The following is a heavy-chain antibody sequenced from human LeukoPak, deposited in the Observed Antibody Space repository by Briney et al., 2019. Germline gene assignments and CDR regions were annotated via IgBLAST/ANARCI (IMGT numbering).Heavy chain of an antibody. J-gene: IGHJ4*02. Sequence: GGSLRLSCAASGFTFSSCNMNWVRQAPGKGLEWVSYITSSSNVIYYADTVKGRFTNSRDNAKNSLFLQTNSLRDEDTAVYYCVRDSPMAIFDYWGQGALVTVSS. V-gene: IGHV3-48*02. CDR2: ITSSSNVI. D-gene: IGHD5-24*01. CDR3: VRDSPMAIFDY. CDR1: GFTFSSCN.